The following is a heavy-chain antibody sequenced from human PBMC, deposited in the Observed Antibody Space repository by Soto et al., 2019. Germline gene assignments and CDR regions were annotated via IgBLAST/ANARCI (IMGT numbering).Heavy chain of an antibody. J-gene: IGHJ4*02. CDR3: AKERGYETVFDY. CDR1: GFTFDDYA. V-gene: IGHV3-9*01. Sequence: EVQLAESGGGLVQPGRSLRLSCAASGFTFDDYAMHWVRQAPGKGLEWVSGISWNSGSIGYADSVKGRFTISRDNAKNSLYLQMNSLRAEDTALYYCAKERGYETVFDYWGQGTLVTVSS. D-gene: IGHD5-12*01. CDR2: ISWNSGSI.